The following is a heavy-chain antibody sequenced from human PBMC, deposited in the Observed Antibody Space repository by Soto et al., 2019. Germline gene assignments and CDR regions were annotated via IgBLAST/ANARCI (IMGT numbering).Heavy chain of an antibody. V-gene: IGHV3-23*01. Sequence: VQLFDSGGGLLQPGGSLRLSCAASGFTFATYAISWVRPAPGRGLEWVSAISGSGATTYYADAVKGRFTISRDKSKNTLYLHIGSLRVDDTAIYYCATGTASYYFDSWGQGAAVTVSS. CDR1: GFTFATYA. J-gene: IGHJ4*02. CDR3: ATGTASYYFDS. CDR2: ISGSGATT.